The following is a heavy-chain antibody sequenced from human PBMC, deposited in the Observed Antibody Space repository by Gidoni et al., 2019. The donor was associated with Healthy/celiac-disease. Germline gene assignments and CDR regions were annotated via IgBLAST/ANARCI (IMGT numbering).Heavy chain of an antibody. V-gene: IGHV3-9*01. CDR2: ISWNSGSI. CDR1: GFTFDDYA. Sequence: EVQLVESGGGLVQPGRSLRLSCAASGFTFDDYAMHWVRQAPGKGLEWVSGISWNSGSIGYADSVKGRFTISRDNAKNSLYLQMNSLRAEDTALYYCAKAKGDSSSSGWGYYGMDVWGQGTTVTVSS. D-gene: IGHD6-6*01. CDR3: AKAKGDSSSSGWGYYGMDV. J-gene: IGHJ6*02.